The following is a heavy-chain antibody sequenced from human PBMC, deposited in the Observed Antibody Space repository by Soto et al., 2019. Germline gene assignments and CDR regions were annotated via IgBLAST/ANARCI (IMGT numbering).Heavy chain of an antibody. CDR2: MYYSGTT. Sequence: SETLSLTCTVSGGSISSSDCYWGWLRQTPGKGLEFIGSMYYSGTTYYNPSLKSRVTISVDTSKNQFTLKLISVTAADTAVYYCAVVDSTGNWFDPWGEGALVTVSS. D-gene: IGHD6-25*01. CDR3: AVVDSTGNWFDP. CDR1: GGSISSSDCY. J-gene: IGHJ5*02. V-gene: IGHV4-39*01.